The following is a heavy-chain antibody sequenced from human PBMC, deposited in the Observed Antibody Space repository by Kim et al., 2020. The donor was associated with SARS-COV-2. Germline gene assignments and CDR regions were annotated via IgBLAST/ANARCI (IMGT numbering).Heavy chain of an antibody. V-gene: IGHV3-30-3*02. J-gene: IGHJ4*02. CDR3: ANAVDTAMVTNY. D-gene: IGHD5-18*01. Sequence: YADSVKGRFTSSRDNSKNTLYLQMNSLRAEDTAVYYCANAVDTAMVTNYWGQGTLVTVSS.